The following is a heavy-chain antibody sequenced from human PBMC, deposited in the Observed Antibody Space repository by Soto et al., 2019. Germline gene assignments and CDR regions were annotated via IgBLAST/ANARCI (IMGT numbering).Heavy chain of an antibody. CDR3: ASDLVGASDSYGLDV. V-gene: IGHV3-23*01. D-gene: IGHD1-26*01. CDR2: FSGSSGNT. Sequence: LRLSCAASGFSISTYGVTWVRQAPGKGLEWVSGFSGSSGNTYYADSVRGRFIISRDNSKNRLYLQMNSLRAEDTAVYYCASDLVGASDSYGLDVWGQGTPVTVSS. J-gene: IGHJ6*02. CDR1: GFSISTYG.